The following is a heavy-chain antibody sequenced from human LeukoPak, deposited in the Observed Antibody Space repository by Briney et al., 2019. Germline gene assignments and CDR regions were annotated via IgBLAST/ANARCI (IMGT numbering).Heavy chain of an antibody. V-gene: IGHV3-33*01. J-gene: IGHJ3*02. CDR2: IWYDGSNK. D-gene: IGHD3/OR15-3a*01. Sequence: GRSLRLSCAASGFTFSSYGMHWVRQAPGKGLEWVAVIWYDGSNKYYADSVKGRFTIPRDNAKNSLYLQMNSLRDEDTAVYYCARDRVRTGQRDAFDIWGQGTMVTVSS. CDR3: ARDRVRTGQRDAFDI. CDR1: GFTFSSYG.